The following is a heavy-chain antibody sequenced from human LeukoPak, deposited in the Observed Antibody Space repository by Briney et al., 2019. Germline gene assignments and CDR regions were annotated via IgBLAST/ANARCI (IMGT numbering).Heavy chain of an antibody. J-gene: IGHJ4*02. V-gene: IGHV3-21*01. Sequence: GGSLRLSCAASGFTFSSYAMSWVRQAPGKGLEWVSSMSSSSSYIYYADSVKGRFTISRDNAKNSLYLQMNSLRAEDTAVYYCASLIAAAGYYFDYWGQGTLVTVSS. CDR1: GFTFSSYA. D-gene: IGHD6-13*01. CDR3: ASLIAAAGYYFDY. CDR2: MSSSSSYI.